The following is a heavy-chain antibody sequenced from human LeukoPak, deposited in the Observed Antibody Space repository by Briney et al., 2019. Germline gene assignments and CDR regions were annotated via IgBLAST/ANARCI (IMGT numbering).Heavy chain of an antibody. CDR1: GVSFSGYF. V-gene: IGHV4-34*01. Sequence: SETLSLTCAVYGVSFSGYFWSWIRQPPGKGLEWIGEINHSGSTNYNPSLKSRVTMSVDTSKNQFSLKLSSVTAADTAVYYCARGVRYFDWLSLWNYWGQGTLVTVSS. D-gene: IGHD3-9*01. J-gene: IGHJ4*02. CDR3: ARGVRYFDWLSLWNY. CDR2: INHSGST.